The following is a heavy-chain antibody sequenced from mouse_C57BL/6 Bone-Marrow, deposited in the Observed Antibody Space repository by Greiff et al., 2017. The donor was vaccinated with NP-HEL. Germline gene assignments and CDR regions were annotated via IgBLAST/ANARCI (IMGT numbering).Heavy chain of an antibody. V-gene: IGHV5-4*01. CDR3: AREGFITTPLRYFDV. CDR2: LSDGGSYT. CDR1: GFTFSSYA. Sequence: DVKLVESGGGLVKPGGSLKLSCAASGFTFSSYAMSWVRQTPDQRLEWVATLSDGGSYTYYLDNVKGRFTLSRANAKNHLYLQMSHLKSEDTAMYYCAREGFITTPLRYFDVWGTGTTVTVSS. J-gene: IGHJ1*03. D-gene: IGHD1-1*01.